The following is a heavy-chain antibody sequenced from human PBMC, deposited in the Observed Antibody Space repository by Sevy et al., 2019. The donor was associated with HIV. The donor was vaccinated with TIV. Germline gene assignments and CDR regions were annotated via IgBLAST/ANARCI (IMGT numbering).Heavy chain of an antibody. D-gene: IGHD3-10*01. J-gene: IGHJ4*02. V-gene: IGHV1-69*06. CDR1: GGTFSDYA. Sequence: ASVNVSCKASGGTFSDYAISWVRQAPGQGLEWMGGIIPIFGSTNYAQKFQGRVTITADKSTSTVYMELSSLRSEDSALYYCARFKYYGSESLYYFDYWGQGTLVTVSS. CDR3: ARFKYYGSESLYYFDY. CDR2: IIPIFGST.